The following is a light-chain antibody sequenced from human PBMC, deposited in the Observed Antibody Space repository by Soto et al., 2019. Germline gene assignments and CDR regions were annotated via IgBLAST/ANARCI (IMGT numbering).Light chain of an antibody. CDR1: SANIGTGYD. V-gene: IGLV1-40*01. CDR3: CSYAGSYTFDV. CDR2: GNN. J-gene: IGLJ1*01. Sequence: VLTQPPSVSGAPGQRVTISCTGGSANIGTGYDVHWYQQVPGTAPKLLIYGNNNRPSGIPDRFSGFKSDTSASLAIAGLQAEDEADYYCCSYAGSYTFDVFGTGTKVTVL.